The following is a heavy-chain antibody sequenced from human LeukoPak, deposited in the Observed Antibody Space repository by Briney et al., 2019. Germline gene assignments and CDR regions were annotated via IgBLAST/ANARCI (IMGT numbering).Heavy chain of an antibody. V-gene: IGHV3-74*01. D-gene: IGHD2-15*01. J-gene: IGHJ4*02. Sequence: PGGSLRLSCAASGFTFSSYWMHWVRQAPGKGLVWVSRINSDGSSTSYADSVKGRLTISRDNAKNTLYLQMNSLRAEDTAVYYCARVPAALHCSGGSCYSYWGQGTLLTVSS. CDR3: ARVPAALHCSGGSCYSY. CDR2: INSDGSST. CDR1: GFTFSSYW.